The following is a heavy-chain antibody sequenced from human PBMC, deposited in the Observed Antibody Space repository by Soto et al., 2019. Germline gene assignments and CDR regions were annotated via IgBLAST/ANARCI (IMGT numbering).Heavy chain of an antibody. V-gene: IGHV4-31*03. CDR3: VRRHGLTIDAYY. D-gene: IGHD3-10*01. CDR1: GGSISSGGYY. CDR2: IYYSGST. Sequence: SETLSLTCTVSGGSISSGGYYWGWIRQHPGKGLEWIGYIYYSGSTYYNTSLKSRVTISVDTSKNQFSLKLSSVTAADTAVYYCVRRHGLTIDAYYWGQGTLVTV. J-gene: IGHJ4*02.